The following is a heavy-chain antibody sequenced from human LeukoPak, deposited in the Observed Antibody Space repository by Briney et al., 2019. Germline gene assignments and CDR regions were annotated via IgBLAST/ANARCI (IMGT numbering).Heavy chain of an antibody. CDR3: ATRSPHFDY. CDR2: ISAIDDST. V-gene: IGHV3-23*01. Sequence: GGSLRLSCAASGFTFSSYAMDWVRQAPGKGLEWVSAISAIDDSTHYADSVKGRFTISRDNSKNTLYLQMNSLRAEDTAIYYCATRSPHFDYWGQGTLVTVSS. D-gene: IGHD2-15*01. J-gene: IGHJ4*02. CDR1: GFTFSSYA.